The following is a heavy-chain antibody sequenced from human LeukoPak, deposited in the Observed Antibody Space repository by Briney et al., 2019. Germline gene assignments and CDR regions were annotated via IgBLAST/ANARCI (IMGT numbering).Heavy chain of an antibody. CDR3: ARFEVVAGSFWFDP. D-gene: IGHD6-19*01. Sequence: PSETLSLTCTVSGGSISSYYWSWIRQPPGKGLEWIGCIYYSGSTNYNPSLKSRVTISVDTSKNQFSLKLSSVTAADTALYYCARFEVVAGSFWFDPWGQGTLVTVSS. J-gene: IGHJ5*02. CDR1: GGSISSYY. CDR2: IYYSGST. V-gene: IGHV4-59*01.